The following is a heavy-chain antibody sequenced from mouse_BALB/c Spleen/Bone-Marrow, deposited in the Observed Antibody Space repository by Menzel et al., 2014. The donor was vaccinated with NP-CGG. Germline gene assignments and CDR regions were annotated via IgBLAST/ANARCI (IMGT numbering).Heavy chain of an antibody. J-gene: IGHJ4*01. Sequence: VQLQQSGTALVKPGASVKLSCTASGFNIKDTYMHWVKQRPEQCLEWIGRIDPANGNTRYDPKFQGKATITADTSSNTAYLQLTSLTSEDTAVYYCARAYYYGSSYYVMDYWGQGTSVTVSS. CDR3: ARAYYYGSSYYVMDY. CDR1: GFNIKDTY. D-gene: IGHD1-1*01. CDR2: IDPANGNT. V-gene: IGHV14-3*02.